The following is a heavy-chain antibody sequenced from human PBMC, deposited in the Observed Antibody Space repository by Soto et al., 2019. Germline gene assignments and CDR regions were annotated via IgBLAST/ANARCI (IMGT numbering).Heavy chain of an antibody. CDR2: VTPNTAGT. Sequence: QAQLVQSGAEVKKPGASVTVSCEASGFTFTDHYVHWVRQAPGQGLEWLGWVTPNTAGTIYAQKFNGRVTKTSDTSITNAYMEITSLRSGDTALYYCASKDSAAYDGNGLDLWGQGTLLTVSS. J-gene: IGHJ1*01. CDR3: ASKDSAAYDGNGLDL. D-gene: IGHD2-8*01. CDR1: GFTFTDHY. V-gene: IGHV1-2*02.